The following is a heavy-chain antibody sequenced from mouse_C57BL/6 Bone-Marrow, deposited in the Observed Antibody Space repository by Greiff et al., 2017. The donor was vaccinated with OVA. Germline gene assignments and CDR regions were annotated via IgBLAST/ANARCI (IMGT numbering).Heavy chain of an antibody. D-gene: IGHD4-1*01. CDR1: GYTFTSYW. V-gene: IGHV1-69*01. CDR2: IDPSDSYT. CDR3: ARRTGHYAMDY. J-gene: IGHJ4*01. Sequence: VQLQQPGAELVMPGASVKLSCKASGYTFTSYWMHWVKQRPGQGLEWIGEIDPSDSYTNYNQKFKGKSTLTVDKSSSTAYMQLSSLTSEDSAVYYCARRTGHYAMDYWGQGTSVTVSS.